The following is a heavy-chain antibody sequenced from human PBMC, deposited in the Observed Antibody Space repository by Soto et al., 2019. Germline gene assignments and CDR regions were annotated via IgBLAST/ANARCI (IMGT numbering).Heavy chain of an antibody. Sequence: QVQLVESGGGVVQPGRSLRLSCAASGFTFSSYGMHWVRQAPVKGLEGVAAIWYDGRHKYYADSVKGRFTISRDNSKNSLYLQMDSLRAEDTGVYYCAMVIDYYGMDVWGQGTKVTVS. CDR1: GFTFSSYG. CDR3: AMVIDYYGMDV. V-gene: IGHV3-33*01. CDR2: IWYDGRHK. D-gene: IGHD5-18*01. J-gene: IGHJ6*02.